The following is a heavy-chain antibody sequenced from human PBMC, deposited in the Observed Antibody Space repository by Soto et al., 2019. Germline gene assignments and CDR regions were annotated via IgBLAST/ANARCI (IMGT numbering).Heavy chain of an antibody. CDR3: TRRGRQSANWFDP. Sequence: QVQLVQSGAEVKTPGSSVKVSCKASGGTFNSYSIDWVRQAPGQGFEWMGGIIPMSGRPNYAQRFQGRVTFSADKSTNTVYMEVNSLTHEATAVYYCTRRGRQSANWFDPWGQRTLVTVSS. V-gene: IGHV1-69*06. CDR2: IIPMSGRP. J-gene: IGHJ5*02. CDR1: GGTFNSYS.